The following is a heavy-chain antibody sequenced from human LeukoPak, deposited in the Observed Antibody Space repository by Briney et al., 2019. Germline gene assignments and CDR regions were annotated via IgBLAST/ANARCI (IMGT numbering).Heavy chain of an antibody. J-gene: IGHJ4*02. Sequence: ASVKVSCKASGGTLSSYAISWVRQAPGQGLEWMGRIIPIFGTANYAQKFQGRVTITTDESTSTAYMELSSLRSEDTAVYYCATRNSSGWYDVTAETPFDYWGQGTLVTVSS. D-gene: IGHD6-19*01. CDR1: GGTLSSYA. V-gene: IGHV1-69*05. CDR3: ATRNSSGWYDVTAETPFDY. CDR2: IIPIFGTA.